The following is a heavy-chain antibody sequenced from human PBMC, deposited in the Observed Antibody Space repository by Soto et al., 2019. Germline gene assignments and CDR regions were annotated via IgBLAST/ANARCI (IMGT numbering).Heavy chain of an antibody. Sequence: QVQLQESGPGLVKPSETLSLTCTVSGGSISSYYWSWIRQPPGKGLEWIGYINYSGSTNYNPSLNNRLPITVDTSQIQISLQLSSVAAAETAVYYCAKVKGYCSSTSCYFHPGYYYYMAVWGKGTTVTVSS. D-gene: IGHD2-2*01. CDR3: AKVKGYCSSTSCYFHPGYYYYMAV. J-gene: IGHJ6*03. V-gene: IGHV4-59*01. CDR2: INYSGST. CDR1: GGSISSYY.